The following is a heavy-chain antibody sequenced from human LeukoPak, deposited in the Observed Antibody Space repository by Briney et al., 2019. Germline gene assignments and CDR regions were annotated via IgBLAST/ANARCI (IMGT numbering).Heavy chain of an antibody. CDR3: VKDRRISGYHDAFDM. D-gene: IGHD3-22*01. CDR1: GFTFSSYV. V-gene: IGHV3-23*01. J-gene: IGHJ3*02. Sequence: GGSLRLSCAASGFTFSSYVMSWVRQAPGQGLEWVSFISGSGGNTFYAGSVKGRFSISRDNSKNTVYLQMNRLRAEDTAVIYCVKDRRISGYHDAFDMWGPGTMVTVSS. CDR2: ISGSGGNT.